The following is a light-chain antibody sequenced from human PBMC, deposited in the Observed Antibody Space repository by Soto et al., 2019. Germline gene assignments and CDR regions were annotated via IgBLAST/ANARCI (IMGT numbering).Light chain of an antibody. CDR1: SSDVGGYNY. CDR3: SSYAGSNNHVV. CDR2: EVS. V-gene: IGLV2-8*01. J-gene: IGLJ2*01. Sequence: QSALTQPPSASGSPGQSVTISCTGTSSDVGGYNYVSWYQQHPGKAPKLMIYEVSKRPSGVPDRFSGFKSGNTASLTVSGLQAEDEADYYCSSYAGSNNHVVFGGGTKLTVL.